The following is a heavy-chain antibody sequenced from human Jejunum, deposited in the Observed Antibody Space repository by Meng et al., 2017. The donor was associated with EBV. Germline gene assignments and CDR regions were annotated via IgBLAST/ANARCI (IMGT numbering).Heavy chain of an antibody. CDR3: TRAGYYRFDY. V-gene: IGHV3-74*01. Sequence: VQLLESGGGLVHAGGSRRLSCPASGFTLSDHWIHWVRQAPGEGLMWVSRINPDGRTINYGDSVKGRFTISRDNAKNTVYLQMNSLRAEDTAVYYCTRAGYYRFDYWGQGALVTVSS. CDR2: INPDGRTI. J-gene: IGHJ4*02. CDR1: GFTLSDHW. D-gene: IGHD1-26*01.